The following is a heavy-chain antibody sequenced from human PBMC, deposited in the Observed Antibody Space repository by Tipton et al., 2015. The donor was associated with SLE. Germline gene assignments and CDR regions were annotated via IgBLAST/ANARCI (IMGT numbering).Heavy chain of an antibody. CDR3: AREGGRAGGAFDI. V-gene: IGHV4-30-2*01. J-gene: IGHJ3*02. Sequence: TLSLTCAVSGDSISSGGYSWSWIRQPPGKGLEWIGYIYHSGSTYYNPSLKSRVTISVDRSKNQFSLKLSSVAAADTAVYYCAREGGRAGGAFDIWGQGTMVTVSS. CDR1: GDSISSGGYS. CDR2: IYHSGST. D-gene: IGHD3-16*01.